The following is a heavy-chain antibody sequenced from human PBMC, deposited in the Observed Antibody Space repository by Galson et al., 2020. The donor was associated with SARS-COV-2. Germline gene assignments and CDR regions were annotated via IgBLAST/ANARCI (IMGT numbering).Heavy chain of an antibody. V-gene: IGHV1-58*02. CDR1: GFTFTRNA. J-gene: IGHJ6*02. CDR2: IFVGSGNT. Sequence: KISCKASGFTFTRNAIQWVRQARGQRLEWIGWIFVGSGNTKYAQRFHDRVSMTRDVSTSTAYMEVSGLTSEDTAVYYCALPLYDFNLGMEVWGQGTTVTVSS. CDR3: ALPLYDFNLGMEV.